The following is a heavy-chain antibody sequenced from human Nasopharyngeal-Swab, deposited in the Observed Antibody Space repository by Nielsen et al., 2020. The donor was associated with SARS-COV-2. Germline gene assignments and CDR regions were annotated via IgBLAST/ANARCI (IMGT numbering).Heavy chain of an antibody. J-gene: IGHJ4*02. Sequence: SETLSLTCTVSGGSISSSSYYWGWIRRPPGKGLEWIGSIYHSGSTNYNPSLKSRVTISVDTSKNQFSLKLSSVTAADTAVYYCARGGSYYYHDYWGQGTLVTVSS. V-gene: IGHV4-39*07. D-gene: IGHD3-22*01. CDR1: GGSISSSSYY. CDR3: ARGGSYYYHDY. CDR2: IYHSGST.